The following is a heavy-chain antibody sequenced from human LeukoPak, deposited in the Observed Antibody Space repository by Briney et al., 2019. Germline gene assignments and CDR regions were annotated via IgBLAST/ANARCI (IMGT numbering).Heavy chain of an antibody. CDR2: ISSSGSTI. CDR3: AQAAAGMSPTDY. Sequence: GGSLRLSCAASGFTFSSYEMNWVRQAPGKGLERVSYISSSGSTIYYADSVKGRFTISRDNAKNSLYLQMNSLRAEDTAVYYCAQAAAGMSPTDYWGQGTLVTVSS. CDR1: GFTFSSYE. V-gene: IGHV3-48*03. J-gene: IGHJ4*02. D-gene: IGHD6-13*01.